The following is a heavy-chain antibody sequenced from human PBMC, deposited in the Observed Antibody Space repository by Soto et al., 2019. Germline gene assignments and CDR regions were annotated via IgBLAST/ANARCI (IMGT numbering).Heavy chain of an antibody. CDR3: AKLRGGSVLYYFDY. CDR2: FSGSSNNT. V-gene: IGHV3-23*01. CDR1: GFTFSSYA. J-gene: IGHJ4*02. Sequence: GGSLRLSCATSGFTFSSYAMSWVRQAPGKGLEWVSAFSGSSNNTYYADSVKGRFTISRDNSKNTLSLQMNSLRAEDTAVYYCAKLRGGSVLYYFDYWGQGTRVTVSS. D-gene: IGHD1-26*01.